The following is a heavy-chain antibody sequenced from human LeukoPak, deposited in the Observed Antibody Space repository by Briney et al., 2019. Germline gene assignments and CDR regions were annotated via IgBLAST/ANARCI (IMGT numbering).Heavy chain of an antibody. Sequence: SETLSLTCTVSGGSISSSSYYWGWIRQPPGKGLEWIGSIYYSGSTYYNPSLKSRVTISVDTSKNQFSLKLSSVTAADTAVYYCAREGGGCYFDYWGQGTLVTVSS. CDR3: AREGGGCYFDY. D-gene: IGHD1-26*01. V-gene: IGHV4-39*02. CDR1: GGSISSSSYY. J-gene: IGHJ4*02. CDR2: IYYSGST.